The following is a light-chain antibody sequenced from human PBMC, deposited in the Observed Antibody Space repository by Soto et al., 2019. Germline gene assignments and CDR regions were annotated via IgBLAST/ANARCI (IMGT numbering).Light chain of an antibody. CDR1: QSVSSNY. Sequence: EILLTQSPGTLSLSPGERATFSCRASQSVSSNYLAWYQQKPGQAPRLLIYGAFKRATGIPDRFSGSGSGTDFTLPISRLQSDDFEVYYCQQSNNWPPTFGQGTKVDIK. V-gene: IGKV3-20*01. CDR3: QQSNNWPPT. J-gene: IGKJ1*01. CDR2: GAF.